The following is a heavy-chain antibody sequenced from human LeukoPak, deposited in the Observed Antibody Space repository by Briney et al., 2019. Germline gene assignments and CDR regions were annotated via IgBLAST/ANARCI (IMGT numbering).Heavy chain of an antibody. Sequence: GGSLRLSCAASGFTFSSYAMSWVRQAPGKGLEWVSAISGSGGSTYYADSGTGRFTISRDNSKNTLYLQMNSRRAEDTAVYYCAKSVGDFWSGYKGPNYWGQGTLVTVSS. CDR3: AKSVGDFWSGYKGPNY. D-gene: IGHD3-3*01. V-gene: IGHV3-23*01. CDR1: GFTFSSYA. CDR2: ISGSGGST. J-gene: IGHJ4*02.